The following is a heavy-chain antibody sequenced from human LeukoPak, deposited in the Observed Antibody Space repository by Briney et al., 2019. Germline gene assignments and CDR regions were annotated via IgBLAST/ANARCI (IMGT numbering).Heavy chain of an antibody. V-gene: IGHV1-46*01. J-gene: IGHJ4*02. CDR1: GYTFTNYY. CDR2: ITPSGGIT. Sequence: ASVKVYCKASGYTFTNYYLHWVRQAHGQGNEWMGIITPSGGITSYAQKFQGRVTMTRDTSTSTVYMELSSLRSEDTAVYYCARSVEDLHPLDYWGQGTLVTVSS. CDR3: ARSVEDLHPLDY. D-gene: IGHD3-10*01.